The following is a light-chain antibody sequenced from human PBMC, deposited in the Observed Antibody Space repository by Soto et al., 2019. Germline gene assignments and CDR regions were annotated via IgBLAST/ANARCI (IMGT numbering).Light chain of an antibody. J-gene: IGKJ1*01. V-gene: IGKV1-8*01. CDR1: QYITSY. CDR2: AAS. CDR3: QQYYNYPRT. Sequence: AIRMTQSPSSLSASTGDRVTITCRASQYITSYLAWYQQKPGKAPKLLIYAASTLQSGVPSRFSGSGSGTDFTLTITCLQSEDFATYYCQQYYNYPRTFGQGTKVEIK.